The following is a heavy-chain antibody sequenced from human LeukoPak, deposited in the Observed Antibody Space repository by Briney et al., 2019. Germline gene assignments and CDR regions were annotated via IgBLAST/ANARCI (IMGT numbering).Heavy chain of an antibody. D-gene: IGHD2-2*01. CDR3: ASTNCSSARCYGANWFDP. Sequence: SQTLSLTCTVSGGSISSGDYYWSWIRQPPGKGLEWIGYINYSASTFHYTPSLKSRVTISVDTSKNQFSLRLNSVTVADSAVYYCASTNCSSARCYGANWFDPWGQGTLVTVSS. J-gene: IGHJ5*02. V-gene: IGHV4-30-4*01. CDR2: INYSAST. CDR1: GGSISSGDYY.